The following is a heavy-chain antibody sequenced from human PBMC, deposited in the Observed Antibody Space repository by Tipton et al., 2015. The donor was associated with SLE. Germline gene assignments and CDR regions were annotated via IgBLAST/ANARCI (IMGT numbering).Heavy chain of an antibody. D-gene: IGHD3-22*01. V-gene: IGHV3-23*01. CDR2: ISGSGGST. J-gene: IGHJ4*02. CDR1: GFTFSSYA. CDR3: ARDRHYYDSSGYPLGFDY. Sequence: SLRLSCAASGFTFSSYAMSWVRQAPGKGLEWVSAISGSGGSTYYADSVKGRFTISRDNSKNTLYLQMNSLRAEDTAVYYCARDRHYYDSSGYPLGFDYWGQGTLVTVSS.